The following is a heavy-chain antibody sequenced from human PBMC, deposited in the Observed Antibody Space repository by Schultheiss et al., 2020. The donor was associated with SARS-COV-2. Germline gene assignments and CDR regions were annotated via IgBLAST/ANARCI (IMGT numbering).Heavy chain of an antibody. Sequence: ASVKVSCKASGYTFTGYYMHWVRQAPGQGLEWMGIINPSGGSTSYAQKFQGRVTMTRDTSISTAYMELSRLRSDDTAVYYCARGLAALVWYYYYGMDVWGQGTTVTVS. CDR3: ARGLAALVWYYYYGMDV. CDR2: INPSGGST. D-gene: IGHD6-13*01. V-gene: IGHV1-2*02. J-gene: IGHJ6*02. CDR1: GYTFTGYY.